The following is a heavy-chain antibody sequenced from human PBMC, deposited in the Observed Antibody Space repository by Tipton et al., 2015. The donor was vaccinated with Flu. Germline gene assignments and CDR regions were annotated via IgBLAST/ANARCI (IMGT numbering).Heavy chain of an antibody. Sequence: GLVKPSQTLSLTCAISGDSVSTHNAAWNWIRQSPSRGLEWLGRAYYRSKWINDYAVSVISRVSINPDTSKNQFTLHLNSVTPEDTARYFCARWIHHPGNFDYWVQVMLVTVSS. CDR1: GDSVSTHNAA. J-gene: IGHJ4*02. CDR3: ARWIHHPGNFDY. D-gene: IGHD5-12*01. CDR2: AYYRSKWIN. V-gene: IGHV6-1*01.